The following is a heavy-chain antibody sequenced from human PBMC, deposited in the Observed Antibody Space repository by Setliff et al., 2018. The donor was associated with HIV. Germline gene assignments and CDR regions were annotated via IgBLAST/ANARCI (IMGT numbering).Heavy chain of an antibody. J-gene: IGHJ4*02. CDR1: GYSFTGYY. D-gene: IGHD2-2*01. CDR2: INPKSGAT. V-gene: IGHV1-2*05. CDR3: ARKDGVGYCDSNSCYGIGPIDF. Sequence: ASVKVSCKASGYSFTGYYVNWVRQAPGQGLEWMGRINPKSGATNLAQKFQGRVTLTRDTSVTTVYMELTSLRSDDTDVYYCARKDGVGYCDSNSCYGIGPIDFWGPGSLVTVSS.